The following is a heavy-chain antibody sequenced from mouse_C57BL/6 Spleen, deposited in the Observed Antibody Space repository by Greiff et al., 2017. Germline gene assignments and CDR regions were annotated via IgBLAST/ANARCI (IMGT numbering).Heavy chain of an antibody. V-gene: IGHV1-15*01. D-gene: IGHD1-1*01. CDR1: GYTFTDYE. CDR3: TSKGFSSYVGFDY. Sequence: LQESGAELVRPGASVTLSCTASGYTFTDYEMHWVKQTPVHGLEWIGAIDPGTGGTAYNQKFQGKAILTADKSSSTAYMELRSLTSEDSAVYYCTSKGFSSYVGFDYWGQGTTLTVAS. J-gene: IGHJ2*01. CDR2: IDPGTGGT.